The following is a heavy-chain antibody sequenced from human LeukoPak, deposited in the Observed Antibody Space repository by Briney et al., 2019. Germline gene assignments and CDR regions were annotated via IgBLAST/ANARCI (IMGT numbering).Heavy chain of an antibody. V-gene: IGHV4-61*02. CDR2: IYTSGST. CDR3: ARDFRNYDILTGYAHYFDY. J-gene: IGHJ4*02. D-gene: IGHD3-9*01. Sequence: PSETLSLTCTVSGGSISSGSYYWSWIRQPAGKGLEWIGRIYTSGSTNYNPSLKSRVTISVDTSKNQFSLKLSSVTAADTAVYYCARDFRNYDILTGYAHYFDYWGQGTLVTVSS. CDR1: GGSISSGSYY.